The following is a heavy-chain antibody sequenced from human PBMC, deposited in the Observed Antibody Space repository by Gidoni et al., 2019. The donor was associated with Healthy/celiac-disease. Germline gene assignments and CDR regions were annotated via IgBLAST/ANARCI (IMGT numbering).Heavy chain of an antibody. V-gene: IGHV2-70*15. D-gene: IGHD5-12*01. CDR3: ARIVATSRGGDDAFDI. CDR1: GFSLSTSGLC. CDR2: IDWDDDK. Sequence: QVTLRESGPALVKPTQTLTLTYTFSGFSLSTSGLCVSWIRQPPGKALEWLARIDWDDDKYYSTSPKTRLTISKDTSKNQVVLTMTNMDPVDTATYYCARIVATSRGGDDAFDIWGQGTMVTVSS. J-gene: IGHJ3*02.